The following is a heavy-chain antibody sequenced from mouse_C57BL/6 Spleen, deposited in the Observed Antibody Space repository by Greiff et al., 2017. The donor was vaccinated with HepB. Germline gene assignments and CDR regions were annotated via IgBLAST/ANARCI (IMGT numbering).Heavy chain of an antibody. D-gene: IGHD2-5*01. J-gene: IGHJ2*01. V-gene: IGHV5-17*01. CDR3: ARHSNYGPLDY. Sequence: EVKVVESGGGLVKPGGSLKLSCAASGFTFSDYGMHWVRQAPEKGLEWVAYISSGSSTIYYADTVKGRFTISRDNAKNTLFLQMTSLRSEDTAMYYCARHSNYGPLDYWGQGTTLTVSS. CDR1: GFTFSDYG. CDR2: ISSGSSTI.